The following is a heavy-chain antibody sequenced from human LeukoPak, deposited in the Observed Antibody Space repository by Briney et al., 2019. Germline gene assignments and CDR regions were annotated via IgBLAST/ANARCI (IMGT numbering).Heavy chain of an antibody. CDR2: ISFDVSKE. Sequence: PLGSLRLSSAASRFTFSSDAMRSVRQGPGKGLGWVSVISFDVSKEYYAGSVKGRFTISRDNSKNTLYLQMNSLGAEDTAVYYCARDRLYYYDSSGYFRRDAFDIWGQGAMVTVSS. D-gene: IGHD3-22*01. CDR3: ARDRLYYYDSSGYFRRDAFDI. CDR1: RFTFSSDA. J-gene: IGHJ3*02. V-gene: IGHV3-30*01.